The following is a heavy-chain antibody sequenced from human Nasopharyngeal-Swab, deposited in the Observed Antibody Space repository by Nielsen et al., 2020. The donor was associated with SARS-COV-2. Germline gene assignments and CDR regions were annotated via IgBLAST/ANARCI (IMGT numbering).Heavy chain of an antibody. CDR2: ISSSSTHI. CDR1: GFTFSSYG. D-gene: IGHD3-10*01. J-gene: IGHJ6*02. V-gene: IGHV3-21*05. Sequence: GGSLRLSCAASGFTFSSYGMHWVRQAPGKGLDWLSYISSSSTHINYADSVKGRFTISRDNAKTSVYLQMNSLRPEDTAVYYCARFEGITMVRGAVDVWGQGTTVSVSS. CDR3: ARFEGITMVRGAVDV.